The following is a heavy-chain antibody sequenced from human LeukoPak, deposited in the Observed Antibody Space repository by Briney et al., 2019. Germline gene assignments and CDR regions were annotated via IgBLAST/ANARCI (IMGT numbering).Heavy chain of an antibody. CDR3: ARDRRYYYGSGEYYYYYYMDV. D-gene: IGHD3-10*01. Sequence: GGSLRLSCAASGFTVSSNYMSWVRQAPGKGLEWVSVIYSGGSTYYADSVKGRLTISRDNSKNTLYLQMNSLRAEDTAVYYCARDRRYYYGSGEYYYYYYMDVWGKGTTVTISS. J-gene: IGHJ6*03. CDR1: GFTVSSNY. CDR2: IYSGGST. V-gene: IGHV3-53*01.